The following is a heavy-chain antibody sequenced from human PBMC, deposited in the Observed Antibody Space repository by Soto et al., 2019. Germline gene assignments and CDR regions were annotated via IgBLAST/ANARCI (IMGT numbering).Heavy chain of an antibody. CDR2: IYHSGST. J-gene: IGHJ5*02. V-gene: IGHV4-61*01. Sequence: PSETLSLTCTVSGGSVRYGSYYWAWLRQPPGKGLEWIGHIYHSGSTIYNPSLKSRVTISIDTSKSQFSLNLNSMTAADTAVYYCAGYYWNYYFDPWGQGTLVTVSS. D-gene: IGHD1-7*01. CDR3: AGYYWNYYFDP. CDR1: GGSVRYGSYY.